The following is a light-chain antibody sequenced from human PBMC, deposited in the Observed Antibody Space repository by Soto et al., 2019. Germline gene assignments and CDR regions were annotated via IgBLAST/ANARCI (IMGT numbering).Light chain of an antibody. J-gene: IGLJ1*01. Sequence: QSALTQPASVSGSPGQSITISCTGTSSDVGSYNLVSWYQQHPGKAPKLMIYEGSKRPSGVSNRFSGSKSGNTASLTISGLQAEDEADYYCYSYAGSSTYVFGPGTKLTVL. CDR1: SSDVGSYNL. CDR3: YSYAGSSTYV. V-gene: IGLV2-23*01. CDR2: EGS.